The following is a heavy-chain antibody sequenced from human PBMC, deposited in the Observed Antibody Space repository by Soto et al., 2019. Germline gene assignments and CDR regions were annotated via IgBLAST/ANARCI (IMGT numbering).Heavy chain of an antibody. CDR1: GGSISSYY. J-gene: IGHJ4*02. CDR2: IYYSGST. CDR3: ARDPLGDYFDY. D-gene: IGHD3-16*01. V-gene: IGHV4-59*01. Sequence: SETLSLTCTVSGGSISSYYWSWIRQPPGKGLEWIGYIYYSGSTNYNPSLKSRVTISVDTSKNQFSLKLSSVTAADPAVYYCARDPLGDYFDYWGQGTLVTVSS.